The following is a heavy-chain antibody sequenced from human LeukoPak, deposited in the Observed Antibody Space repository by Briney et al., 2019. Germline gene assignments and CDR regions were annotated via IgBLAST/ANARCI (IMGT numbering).Heavy chain of an antibody. CDR3: AKVSDSSGYYYFDY. CDR1: GFTFSSYA. V-gene: IGHV3-23*01. CDR2: ISGSGGST. J-gene: IGHJ4*02. D-gene: IGHD3-22*01. Sequence: GGSLRLSCAASGFTFSSYAMSWVRQAPGKGLEWVSAISGSGGSTYYADSVKGRFTISRDNSKNTLYLQMSSLRAEDTAVYYCAKVSDSSGYYYFDYWGQGTLVTVSS.